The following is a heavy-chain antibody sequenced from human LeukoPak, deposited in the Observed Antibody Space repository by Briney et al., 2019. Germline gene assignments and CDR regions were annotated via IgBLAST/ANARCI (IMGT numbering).Heavy chain of an antibody. J-gene: IGHJ4*02. Sequence: SETLSLTCTVSGGSISSYYWSWIRQPPGKGLEWIGYIYYTGSTNYNPSLKSRVTISVDTSKNQFSLKLSSVTAADTAVYYCAREVASAGLDYWGQGTLVTVSS. CDR1: GGSISSYY. CDR2: IYYTGST. CDR3: AREVASAGLDY. D-gene: IGHD5-12*01. V-gene: IGHV4-59*01.